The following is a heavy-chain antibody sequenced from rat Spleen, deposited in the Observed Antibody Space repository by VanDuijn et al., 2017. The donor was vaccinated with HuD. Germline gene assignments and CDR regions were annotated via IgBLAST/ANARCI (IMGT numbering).Heavy chain of an antibody. J-gene: IGHJ4*01. CDR3: TRAITTTPYYVMDA. CDR2: IIYDGSRT. D-gene: IGHD1-10*01. Sequence: EVQLVESGGDLVQPGRSVRLSCAASGFTFSDYNMAWVRQAPKKGLEWVATIIYDGSRTYYRDSVEGRFTISRDNAKSTLYLQMNSLRSEDTATYYCTRAITTTPYYVMDAWGQGASVTVSS. V-gene: IGHV5-7*01. CDR1: GFTFSDYN.